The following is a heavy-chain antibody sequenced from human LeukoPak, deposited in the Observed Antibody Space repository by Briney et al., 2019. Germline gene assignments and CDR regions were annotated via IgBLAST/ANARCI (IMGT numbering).Heavy chain of an antibody. V-gene: IGHV3-48*02. J-gene: IGHJ2*01. CDR2: ISSSGSTI. CDR3: ARDFSAPLPL. CDR1: GFTFSSYG. D-gene: IGHD3-3*02. Sequence: PGRSRRLSCAAPGFTFSSYGMNWVRQAPGKEMEWVSYISSSGSTIYYANSVKGRFTISRDNARNSLYLQMNSLRDEDTAVYYCARDFSAPLPLWGRGTLVTVSS.